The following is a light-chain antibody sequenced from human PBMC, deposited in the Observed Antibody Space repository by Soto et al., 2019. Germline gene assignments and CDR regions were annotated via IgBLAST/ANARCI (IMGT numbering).Light chain of an antibody. V-gene: IGLV2-23*01. Sequence: QSALTQPASVSGSPGQSITISCTGTSSDVGSYNLVSWYQQHPGKAPKLMIYEDNKRPSGVSNRFSGSKSGNTASLTISGLQAVDEAHYYCCSYAPISTVVFGGGTKVTVL. CDR3: CSYAPISTVV. CDR2: EDN. J-gene: IGLJ3*02. CDR1: SSDVGSYNL.